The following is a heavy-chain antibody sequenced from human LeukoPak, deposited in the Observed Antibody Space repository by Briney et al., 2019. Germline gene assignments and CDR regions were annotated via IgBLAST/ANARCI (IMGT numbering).Heavy chain of an antibody. CDR1: GYTFTSYV. J-gene: IGHJ4*02. CDR2: ISAYNGNT. Sequence: AALKVSCKASGYTFTSYVISWARQAPGQGRGWMGWISAYNGNTNYAQKRQGRVTMTTDTSTSTAYMELRSLRSDDTAVYYCARGPGYYDILTGYYSTLDYWGQGTLVTVSS. CDR3: ARGPGYYDILTGYYSTLDY. V-gene: IGHV1-18*01. D-gene: IGHD3-9*01.